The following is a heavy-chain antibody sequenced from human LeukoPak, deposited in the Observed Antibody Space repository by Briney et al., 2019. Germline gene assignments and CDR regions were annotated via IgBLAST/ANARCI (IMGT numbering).Heavy chain of an antibody. CDR3: ARGGSGYDSFYYYGMDV. CDR1: GGSISSYY. D-gene: IGHD5-12*01. CDR2: IYDSGST. V-gene: IGHV4-59*01. Sequence: SETLSLTCTVSGGSISSYYWSWIRQPPGKGLEWIGYIYDSGSTNYNPSLKSRVTISVDPSKTQFSLKLSSVTAADTAVYYCARGGSGYDSFYYYGMDVWGQGTTVTVSS. J-gene: IGHJ6*02.